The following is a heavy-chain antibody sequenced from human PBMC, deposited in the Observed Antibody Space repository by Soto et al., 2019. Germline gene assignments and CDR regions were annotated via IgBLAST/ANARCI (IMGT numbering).Heavy chain of an antibody. V-gene: IGHV1-3*01. J-gene: IGHJ3*02. D-gene: IGHD3-9*01. CDR3: ARERAHYDILTGYSPPGAFDI. CDR1: GYTFTSYA. Sequence: GASVKVSCKASGYTFTSYAMHWVRQAPGQRLEWMGWINAGNGNTKYSQKFQGRVTITRDTSASTAYMELSRLRSDDTAVYYCARERAHYDILTGYSPPGAFDIWGQGTMVTVSS. CDR2: INAGNGNT.